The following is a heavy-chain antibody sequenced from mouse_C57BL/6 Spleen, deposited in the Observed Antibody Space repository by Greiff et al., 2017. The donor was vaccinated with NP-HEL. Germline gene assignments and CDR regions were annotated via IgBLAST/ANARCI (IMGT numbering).Heavy chain of an antibody. D-gene: IGHD1-1*01. V-gene: IGHV1-82*01. CDR1: GYAFSSSW. CDR2: IYPGDGDT. CDR3: ARSHYYGSSREYYYAMDY. Sequence: QVQLQQSGPELVKPGASVKISCKASGYAFSSSWMNWVKQRPGKGLEWIGRIYPGDGDTNYNGKFKGKATLTADKSSSTAYMQLSSLTSEDSAVYFCARSHYYGSSREYYYAMDYWGQGTSVTVSS. J-gene: IGHJ4*01.